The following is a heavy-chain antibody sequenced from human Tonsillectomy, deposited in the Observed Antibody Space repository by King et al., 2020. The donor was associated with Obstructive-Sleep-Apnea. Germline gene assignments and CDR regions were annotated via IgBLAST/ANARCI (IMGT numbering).Heavy chain of an antibody. J-gene: IGHJ4*02. D-gene: IGHD6-19*01. CDR2: ISASNGNT. CDR1: GYTFTSYG. Sequence: QLVQSGAEVKKPGASVKVSCKASGYTFTSYGISWVRQAPGQGLEWMGWISASNGNTNYAQKLQGRVTMTTDTSTSTAYMELRSLRSDDTAVYYCARDLFRYSSGWYAYWGQGTLVTVSS. CDR3: ARDLFRYSSGWYAY. V-gene: IGHV1-18*04.